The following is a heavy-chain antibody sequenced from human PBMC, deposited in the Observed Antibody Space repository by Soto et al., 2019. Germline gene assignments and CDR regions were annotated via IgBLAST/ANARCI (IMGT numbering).Heavy chain of an antibody. CDR2: IYYNGAT. V-gene: IGHV4-61*01. CDR1: GGSVSSGSYY. J-gene: IGHJ3*02. Sequence: QVQLQESGPGLVKPSETLSLTCTVSGGSVSSGSYYWTWIRQSPGEGLEGVGYIYYNGATSYNPCLKRRVNISRDPSKNQFSLKLTSVTAADTAVYYCARNDAACDIWGQGTMVSVSS. CDR3: ARNDAACDI.